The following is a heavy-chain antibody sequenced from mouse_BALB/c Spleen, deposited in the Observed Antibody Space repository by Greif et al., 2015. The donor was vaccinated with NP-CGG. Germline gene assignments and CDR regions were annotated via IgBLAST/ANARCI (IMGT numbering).Heavy chain of an antibody. CDR2: INPSTGYT. CDR3: ATGTYFDV. V-gene: IGHV1-7*01. CDR1: GYTFTSYW. J-gene: IGHJ1*01. Sequence: VQLQQSGAELAKPGASVKMSCKASGYTFTSYWMHWVKQRPGQGLEWIGYINPSTGYTEYNQKFKDKATLTADKSSSTAYMQLSSLTSEDSAVYYGATGTYFDVWGAGTTVTVSS. D-gene: IGHD4-1*01.